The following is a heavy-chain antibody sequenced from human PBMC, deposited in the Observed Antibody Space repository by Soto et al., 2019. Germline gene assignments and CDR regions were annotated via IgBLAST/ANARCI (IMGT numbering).Heavy chain of an antibody. Sequence: GGSLRLSCAGSGFPFSSYGIHWVRQAPGKGLEWVAVVSYDGSNREYADSVKGRFTISRDNSKNTVHLQMNSLRVEDTALYSCAKSHFNYFYLDVWGKGTTVTVSS. CDR2: VSYDGSNR. D-gene: IGHD3-3*02. CDR1: GFPFSSYG. CDR3: AKSHFNYFYLDV. V-gene: IGHV3-30*18. J-gene: IGHJ6*03.